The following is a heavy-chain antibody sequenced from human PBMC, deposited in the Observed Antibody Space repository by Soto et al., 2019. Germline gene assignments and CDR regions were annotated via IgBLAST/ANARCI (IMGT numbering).Heavy chain of an antibody. J-gene: IGHJ4*02. D-gene: IGHD3-22*01. V-gene: IGHV5-51*01. CDR2: IYPGDSDT. CDR1: GYSFTGYW. Sequence: GESLKISCKGSGYSFTGYWIGWVRQMPGKGLEWMGIIYPGDSDTRYSPSFQGQVTISADKSISTAYLQWSSLKASDTAMYYCARLYYYDSSGYYPLFGYWGQGTPVTVSS. CDR3: ARLYYYDSSGYYPLFGY.